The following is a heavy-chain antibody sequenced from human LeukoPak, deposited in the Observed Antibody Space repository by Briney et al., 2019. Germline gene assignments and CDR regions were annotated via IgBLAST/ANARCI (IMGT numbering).Heavy chain of an antibody. CDR1: GDSISSSSYY. J-gene: IGHJ5*02. Sequence: PSETLSLTRTVSGDSISSSSYYWGCIRQPPGKGLEWIGSIYYSGSTYYNPSLKSRVTISVDTSKNQFSVKLSSVTAADTAVYYCARSSAGESGSYYHNWFDPWGEGTLVTVSS. D-gene: IGHD3-10*01. CDR3: ARSSAGESGSYYHNWFDP. V-gene: IGHV4-39*01. CDR2: IYYSGST.